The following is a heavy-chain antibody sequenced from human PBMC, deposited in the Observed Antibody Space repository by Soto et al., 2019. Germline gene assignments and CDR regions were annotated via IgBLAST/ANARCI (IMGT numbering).Heavy chain of an antibody. V-gene: IGHV3-23*01. J-gene: IGHJ4*02. CDR2: ISGGGGNT. Sequence: EVQLLESGGGLVQPGGSLRLSCAVSGFTFSTYAMSWVRQAPGQGLKWVSVISGGGGNTYYADSVKGRFTISRDNSEKTLYRQPNGRKAGDTAVYYWGKGGGYSTGWYYFDYWGQGTLVTVSS. CDR3: GKGGGYSTGWYYFDY. D-gene: IGHD6-19*01. CDR1: GFTFSTYA.